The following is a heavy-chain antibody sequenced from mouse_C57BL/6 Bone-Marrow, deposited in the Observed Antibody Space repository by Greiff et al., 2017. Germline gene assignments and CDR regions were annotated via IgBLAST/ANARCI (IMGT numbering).Heavy chain of an antibody. CDR2: INPSSGYT. D-gene: IGHD2-12*01. V-gene: IGHV1-7*01. Sequence: QVQLKESGAELAKPGASVKLSCKASGYTFTSYWMHWVKQRPGQGLEWIGYINPSSGYTKYNQKFKDKATLTADKSSSTAYMQLSSLTYEDSAVYYCARISNDFYYAMDYWGQGTSVTVSS. CDR1: GYTFTSYW. CDR3: ARISNDFYYAMDY. J-gene: IGHJ4*01.